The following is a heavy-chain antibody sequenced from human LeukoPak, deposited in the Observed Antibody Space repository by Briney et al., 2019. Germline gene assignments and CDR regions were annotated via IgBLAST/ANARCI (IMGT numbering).Heavy chain of an antibody. CDR1: GFTFDDYT. J-gene: IGHJ3*02. CDR2: ISWDGGST. D-gene: IGHD6-13*01. Sequence: GSLRLSCAASGFTFDDYTMHWVRQAPGKGLEWVSLISWDGGSTYYADSVKGRFTISRDNSKNSLYLQMNSLRTEDTALYYCAKDKGYSSSEHAFDIWGQGTMVTVSS. CDR3: AKDKGYSSSEHAFDI. V-gene: IGHV3-43*01.